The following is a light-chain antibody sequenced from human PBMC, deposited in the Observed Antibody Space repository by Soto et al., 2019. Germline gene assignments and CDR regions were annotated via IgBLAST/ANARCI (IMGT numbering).Light chain of an antibody. J-gene: IGLJ3*02. CDR1: ISNIGAGYD. V-gene: IGLV1-40*01. CDR2: NXX. Sequence: QSVLTQPPSVSGAPGQRVTISCTGSISNIGAGYDVHWYQQLPGTAPTLLIYNXXXXXXXXXXXXXGSKSGTSASLAITGLXXXXXXXYYCQSYDSSLSGSVFGGGTKLTVL. CDR3: QSYDSSLSGSV.